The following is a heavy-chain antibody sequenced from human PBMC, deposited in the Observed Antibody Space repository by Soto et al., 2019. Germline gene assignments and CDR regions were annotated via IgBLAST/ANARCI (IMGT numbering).Heavy chain of an antibody. D-gene: IGHD4-4*01. CDR1: GGTFSSSA. V-gene: IGHV1-69*05. CDR3: ARVNDRLQSGANYYSILDV. J-gene: IGHJ6*01. CDR2: IIPLFRTP. Sequence: QVQLVQSGAEMKEPGSSVKVSCKTSGGTFSSSAISCLRQAPGQGLEWMGGIIPLFRTPDYAQKFQRRVTIAPDESTSTAYMERSSLRSDEPALYYSARVNDRLQSGANYYSILDVWGQGTTITVSS.